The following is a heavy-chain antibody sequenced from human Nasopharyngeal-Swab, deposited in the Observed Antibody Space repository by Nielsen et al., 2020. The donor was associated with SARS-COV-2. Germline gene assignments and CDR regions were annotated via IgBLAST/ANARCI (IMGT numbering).Heavy chain of an antibody. V-gene: IGHV3-21*01. D-gene: IGHD3-16*01. CDR1: GFTFSSYS. CDR3: ARGGVRSYWFDP. Sequence: GGSLRLSCAASGFTFSSYSMNWVRQAPGKGLEWVSSISSSRSYIYYADSVKGRFTISRDNAKNSLYLQMNSLRAEDTGVYYCARGGVRSYWFDPWGQGTLVTVSS. CDR2: ISSSRSYI. J-gene: IGHJ5*02.